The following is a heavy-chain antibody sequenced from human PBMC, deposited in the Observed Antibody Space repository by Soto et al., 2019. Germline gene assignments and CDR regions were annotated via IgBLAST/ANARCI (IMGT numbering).Heavy chain of an antibody. D-gene: IGHD6-19*01. V-gene: IGHV4-59*01. Sequence: SETLSLTCTVSGGSISRYYWSWIRQPPGKGLEWIGYIYYSGSTNYNPSLKSRVTISVDTSKNQFSLKLSSVTAADTAVYYCARSPSGWYYFDYWGQGTLVTVSS. CDR1: GGSISRYY. CDR2: IYYSGST. J-gene: IGHJ4*02. CDR3: ARSPSGWYYFDY.